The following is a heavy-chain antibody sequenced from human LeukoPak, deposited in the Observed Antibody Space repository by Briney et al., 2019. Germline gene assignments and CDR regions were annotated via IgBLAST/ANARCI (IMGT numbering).Heavy chain of an antibody. V-gene: IGHV1-18*01. CDR2: MNPNNGNT. CDR1: GYTFTSYD. D-gene: IGHD1-26*01. J-gene: IGHJ4*02. Sequence: ASVKVSCKASGYTFTSYDINWVRQATGQGLEWMGWMNPNNGNTNYAQKLQGRVTMTTDTSTSTAYMELRSLRSDDTAVYYCARCLLSCRDLDYWGQGTLVTVSS. CDR3: ARCLLSCRDLDY.